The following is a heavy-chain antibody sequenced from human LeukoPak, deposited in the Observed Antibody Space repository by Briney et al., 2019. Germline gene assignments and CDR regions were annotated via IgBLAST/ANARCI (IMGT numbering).Heavy chain of an antibody. CDR2: INHRGSS. J-gene: IGHJ4*02. CDR3: ARDKFCSDTGSCNIGLFDF. D-gene: IGHD2-15*01. CDR1: DGSFSGYY. Sequence: SETLSLTCGVFDGSFSGYYWTWLCQPPGKGLEWIGQINHRGSSHYNPSLRSRVTISVDTSKTQFSLKLTSVTAADTAVYYCARDKFCSDTGSCNIGLFDFWGQGALVTVSS. V-gene: IGHV4-34*01.